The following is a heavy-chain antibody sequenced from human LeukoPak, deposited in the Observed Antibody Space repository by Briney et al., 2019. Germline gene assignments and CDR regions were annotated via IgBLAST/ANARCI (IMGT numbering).Heavy chain of an antibody. V-gene: IGHV3-23*01. CDR3: AKGRGSYSSSREERYYYYAMDV. D-gene: IGHD6-13*01. J-gene: IGHJ6*02. Sequence: QPGGSLRLSCAASGFTFSSYAMSWVRQAPGKGLEWVSAISGSGASTYYADSVKGRFTISRDNSKNTLYLQMKSLRADDTAVYYCAKGRGSYSSSREERYYYYAMDVWGQGTTVTVSS. CDR1: GFTFSSYA. CDR2: ISGSGAST.